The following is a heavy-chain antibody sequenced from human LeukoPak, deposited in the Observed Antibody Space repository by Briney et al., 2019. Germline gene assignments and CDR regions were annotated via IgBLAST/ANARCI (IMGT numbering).Heavy chain of an antibody. CDR1: GYSINNYW. J-gene: IGHJ5*02. CDR2: IYPADSDI. Sequence: GESLKISCKGSGYSINNYWIGWGRQMPGKGLEWMGIIYPADSDIRYSPSFQGQVTISADKSISTVYLQWSSLKASDTAMYYCARQEYCSGGSCYTWFDPWGQGTLVTVSS. D-gene: IGHD2-15*01. CDR3: ARQEYCSGGSCYTWFDP. V-gene: IGHV5-51*01.